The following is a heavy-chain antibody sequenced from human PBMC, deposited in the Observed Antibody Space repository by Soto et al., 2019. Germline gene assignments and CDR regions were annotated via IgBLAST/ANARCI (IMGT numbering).Heavy chain of an antibody. V-gene: IGHV3-23*01. CDR3: VQEASGWKSRGSFDL. CDR1: GFTFSINA. Sequence: PGGSLRLSCATSGFTFSINALSWVRQAPGKGLEWVSAISANGQGIYYADSVRGRFSISRDNSKNTLYLQMNSLRAEDTAIYYCVQEASGWKSRGSFDLWGRGTMVTVS. CDR2: ISANGQGI. D-gene: IGHD6-19*01. J-gene: IGHJ3*01.